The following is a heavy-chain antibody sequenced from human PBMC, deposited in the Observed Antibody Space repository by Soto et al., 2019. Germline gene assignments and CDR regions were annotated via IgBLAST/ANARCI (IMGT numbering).Heavy chain of an antibody. CDR1: GFTFSSYS. Sequence: GSLRLSCAASGFTFSSYSMNWVRQAPGKGLEWVSSISSSSSYIYYADSVKGRLTISRDNAKNSLYLQMNSLRAEDTAVYYCARGRGYSYGYVDYWGQGTLVTVSS. D-gene: IGHD5-18*01. CDR3: ARGRGYSYGYVDY. CDR2: ISSSSSYI. J-gene: IGHJ4*02. V-gene: IGHV3-21*01.